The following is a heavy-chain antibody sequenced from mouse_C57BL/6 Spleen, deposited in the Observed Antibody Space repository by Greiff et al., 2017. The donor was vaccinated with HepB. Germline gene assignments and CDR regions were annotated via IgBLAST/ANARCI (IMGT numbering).Heavy chain of an antibody. CDR3: AREREVYYFDY. V-gene: IGHV1-53*01. CDR2: INPSNGGT. J-gene: IGHJ2*01. Sequence: QVQLKQPGTELVKPGASVKLSCKASGYTFTSYWMHWVKQRPGQGLEWIGNINPSNGGTNYNEKFKSKATLTVDKSSSTAYMQLSSLTSEDSAIYYCAREREVYYFDYWGQGTTLTVSS. CDR1: GYTFTSYW.